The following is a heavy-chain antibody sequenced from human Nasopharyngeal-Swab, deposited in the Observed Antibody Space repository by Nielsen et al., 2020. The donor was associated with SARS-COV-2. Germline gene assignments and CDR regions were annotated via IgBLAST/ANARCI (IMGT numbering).Heavy chain of an antibody. V-gene: IGHV4-59*01. Sequence: WIRQPPGKGLEWIGYIYYSGSTNYNPSLKSRVTISVDTSKNQFSLKLSPVTAADTDGEDWARGKGAEEEEERDVWGKGTTVTVSS. J-gene: IGHJ6*04. CDR2: IYYSGST. CDR3: ARGKGAEEEEERDV.